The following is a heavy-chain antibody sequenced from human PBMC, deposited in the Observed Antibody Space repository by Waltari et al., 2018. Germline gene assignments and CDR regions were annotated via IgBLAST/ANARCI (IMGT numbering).Heavy chain of an antibody. V-gene: IGHV4-38-2*01. J-gene: IGHJ4*02. CDR1: GYSISSGYY. Sequence: QVQLQESGPGLVKPSETLSLTCAVSGYSISSGYYWGWIRQPPGKGLEWIGSIYHSGSTYYNPSLKSRVTISVDTSKNQFSLKLSSVTATDTAVYYCQRGGSYYGADYWGQGTLVTVSS. D-gene: IGHD1-26*01. CDR3: QRGGSYYGADY. CDR2: IYHSGST.